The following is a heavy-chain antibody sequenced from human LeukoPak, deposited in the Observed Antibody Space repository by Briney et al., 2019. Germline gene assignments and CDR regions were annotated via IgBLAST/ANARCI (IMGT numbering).Heavy chain of an antibody. D-gene: IGHD6-13*01. CDR1: GGTFTSYA. J-gene: IGHJ5*02. CDR3: ARGYSSSWDLNWFDP. V-gene: IGHV1-69*01. Sequence: SVKVSCKASGGTFTSYAISWVRQAPGQGLEWMGGIIPIFGTANYAQKFQGRVTITADESTSTAYMELSSLRSEDTAVYYCARGYSSSWDLNWFDPWGQGTLVTVSS. CDR2: IIPIFGTA.